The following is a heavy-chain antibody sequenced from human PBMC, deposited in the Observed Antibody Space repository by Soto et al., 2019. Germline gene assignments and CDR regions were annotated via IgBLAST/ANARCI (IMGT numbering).Heavy chain of an antibody. Sequence: SETLSLTCTVSGGSIRSGDYYWSWIRQPPGKGLEWIGYIYYSGTTYYNPSLKSRVNISIDTPKNQFSLKLSSVTAADTAVYYCARGYYDSSGYYVGSPIFDYWGQGTLVTVSS. V-gene: IGHV4-30-4*01. J-gene: IGHJ4*02. CDR1: GGSIRSGDYY. CDR2: IYYSGTT. CDR3: ARGYYDSSGYYVGSPIFDY. D-gene: IGHD3-22*01.